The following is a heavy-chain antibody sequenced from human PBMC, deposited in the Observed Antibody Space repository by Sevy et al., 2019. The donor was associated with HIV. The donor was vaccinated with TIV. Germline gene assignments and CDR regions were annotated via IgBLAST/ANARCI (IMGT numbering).Heavy chain of an antibody. CDR1: GGSISSSSYY. V-gene: IGHV4-39*01. CDR2: MYYSGST. J-gene: IGHJ4*02. D-gene: IGHD6-19*01. Sequence: SETLSLTCTVSGGSISSSSYYWGWIRQPPGKGLEWIGSMYYSGSTFYNPSLKSRGTISVDTSKNQFSLKLSSVTAADTAVYCCARPPSDTSSDWYYFDLWGQGMLVTVSS. CDR3: ARPPSDTSSDWYYFDL.